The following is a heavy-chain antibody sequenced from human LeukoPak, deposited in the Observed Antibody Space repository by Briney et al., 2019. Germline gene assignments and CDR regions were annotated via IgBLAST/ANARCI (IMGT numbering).Heavy chain of an antibody. D-gene: IGHD3-16*01. J-gene: IGHJ6*04. CDR2: INHSGST. CDR1: GGSFSGYY. Sequence: SETLSLTCAVYGGSFSGYYWSWIRQPPGKGLEWIGEINHSGSTNYNPSLKSRVTISVDTSKNQFSLKLSSVTAADTAVYYCARSPRGIYYYYYGMDAWGKGTTVTVSS. CDR3: ARSPRGIYYYYYGMDA. V-gene: IGHV4-34*01.